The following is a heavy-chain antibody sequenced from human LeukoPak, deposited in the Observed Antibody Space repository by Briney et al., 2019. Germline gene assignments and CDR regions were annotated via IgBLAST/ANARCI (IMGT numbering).Heavy chain of an antibody. CDR1: GGSFSGYY. J-gene: IGHJ4*02. V-gene: IGHV4-34*01. Sequence: PSETLSLTCAVYGGSFSGYYWSWIRQPPGKGLEWIGEINHSGSTNYNPSLKSRVTISVDTSKNQFSLKLSSVTAADTAVYYCARAVVVPAAILFDYWGQGTLVTVSS. CDR2: INHSGST. D-gene: IGHD2-2*01. CDR3: ARAVVVPAAILFDY.